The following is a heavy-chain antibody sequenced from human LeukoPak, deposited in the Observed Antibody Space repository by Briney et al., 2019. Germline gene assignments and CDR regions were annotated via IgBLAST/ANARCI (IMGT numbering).Heavy chain of an antibody. Sequence: ASETLSLTCAVYGGSFSGYYWSWIRQPPGKGLEWIGYIYYSGSTNYNPSLKSRVTISVDTSKNQFSLKLSSVTAADTAVYYCARVNYFDSSGYFYEEFWGQGTLVTVSS. J-gene: IGHJ4*02. V-gene: IGHV4-59*01. D-gene: IGHD3-22*01. CDR1: GGSFSGYY. CDR2: IYYSGST. CDR3: ARVNYFDSSGYFYEEF.